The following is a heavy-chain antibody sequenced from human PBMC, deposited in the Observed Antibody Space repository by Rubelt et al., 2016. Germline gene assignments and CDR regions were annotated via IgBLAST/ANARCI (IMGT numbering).Heavy chain of an antibody. CDR1: GGSISSGGYY. CDR3: ARGSASAPTLFPLVSCENSPSDTSSVAVGCLAQDF. V-gene: IGHV4-31*03. J-gene: IGHJ2*01. D-gene: IGHD6-25*01. CDR2: IYYSGST. Sequence: QVQLQESGPGLVKPSQTLSLTCTVSGGSISSGGYYWSWIRQHPGKGLEWIGYIYYSGSTYYNPSLKSRVTISVDTSKNQFSLKLSSVTAADTAVYYCARGSASAPTLFPLVSCENSPSDTSSVAVGCLAQDF.